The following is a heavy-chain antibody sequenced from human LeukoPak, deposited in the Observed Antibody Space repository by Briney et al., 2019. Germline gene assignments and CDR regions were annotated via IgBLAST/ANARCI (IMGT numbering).Heavy chain of an antibody. V-gene: IGHV3-11*06. CDR1: GFTFSDYY. Sequence: GGSLRLSCAASGFTFSDYYMSWIRQAPGKGLEWVSYIRSGITYTNNADPVKGRFTISRDNTKNSLYLKMNSQRAEDTAVYYCARARDYFDYWGHGTLVTVSS. J-gene: IGHJ4*03. CDR2: IRSGITYT. CDR3: ARARDYFDY.